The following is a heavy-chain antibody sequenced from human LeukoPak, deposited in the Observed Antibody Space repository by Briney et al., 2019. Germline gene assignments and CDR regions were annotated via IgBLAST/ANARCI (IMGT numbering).Heavy chain of an antibody. CDR2: IYYSGST. CDR3: ARGYGSGYYLSYYYYYMDV. D-gene: IGHD3-3*01. J-gene: IGHJ6*03. V-gene: IGHV4-39*07. CDR1: GGSISSGDYY. Sequence: SETLSLTCTVSGGSISSGDYYWGWIRQPPGKGLEWIANIYYSGSTYYNPSLKSRVTISIDTSKSQFSLKLSSVTAADTAVYYCARGYGSGYYLSYYYYYMDVWGKGTTVTVSS.